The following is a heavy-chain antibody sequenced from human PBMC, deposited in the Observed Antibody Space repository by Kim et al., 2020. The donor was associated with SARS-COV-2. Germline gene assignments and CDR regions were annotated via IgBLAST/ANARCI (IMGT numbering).Heavy chain of an antibody. CDR3: ARLYVGVGATFDY. J-gene: IGHJ4*02. D-gene: IGHD1-26*01. Sequence: SETLSLTCAVYGGSFSGYYWSWIRQPPGKGLEWIGEINHSGSTNYNPSLKSRVTISVDTSKNQFSLKLSSVTAADTAVYYCARLYVGVGATFDYWGQGTL. CDR1: GGSFSGYY. CDR2: INHSGST. V-gene: IGHV4-34*01.